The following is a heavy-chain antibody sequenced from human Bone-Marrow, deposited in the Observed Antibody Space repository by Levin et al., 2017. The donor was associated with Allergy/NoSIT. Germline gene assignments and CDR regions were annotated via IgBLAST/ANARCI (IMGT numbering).Heavy chain of an antibody. CDR3: AKDRRFTVTADFDN. J-gene: IGHJ4*01. D-gene: IGHD4-17*01. CDR2: ITGSSVTT. V-gene: IGHV3-23*01. CDR1: GFTFTSYA. Sequence: GGSLRLSCAASGFTFTSYAMAWVRQAPGKGLEWVASITGSSVTTYYADSVKGRFTISKDNPKNALVLQMHSLRPEDTADYYCAKDRRFTVTADFDNWGHGTRVTVSS.